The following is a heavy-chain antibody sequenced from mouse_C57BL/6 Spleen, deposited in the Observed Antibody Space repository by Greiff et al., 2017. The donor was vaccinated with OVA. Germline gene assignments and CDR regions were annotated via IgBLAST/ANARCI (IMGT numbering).Heavy chain of an antibody. V-gene: IGHV1-42*01. J-gene: IGHJ3*01. CDR3: ATPDSSGYGTY. D-gene: IGHD3-2*02. Sequence: VQLKESGPELVKPGASVKISCKASGYSFTGYYMNWVKQSPEKSLEWIGEINPSTGGTTYNQKFKAKATLTVDKSSSTAYMQLKSLTSEDSAVYYCATPDSSGYGTYWGQGTLVTVSA. CDR2: INPSTGGT. CDR1: GYSFTGYY.